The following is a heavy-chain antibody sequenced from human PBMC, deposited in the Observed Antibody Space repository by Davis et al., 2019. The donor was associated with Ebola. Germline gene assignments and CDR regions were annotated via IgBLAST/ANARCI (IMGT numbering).Heavy chain of an antibody. CDR1: GFTFSGSA. CDR3: TSTTVTDDY. CDR2: IRSKANSYAT. J-gene: IGHJ4*02. Sequence: PGGSLRLSCAASGFTFSGSAMHWVRQASGKGLEWVGRIRSKANSYATAYAASVKGRFTISRDDSKNTLYLQMNSLRAEDTAVYYCTSTTVTDDYWGQGTLVTVSS. D-gene: IGHD4-17*01. V-gene: IGHV3-73*01.